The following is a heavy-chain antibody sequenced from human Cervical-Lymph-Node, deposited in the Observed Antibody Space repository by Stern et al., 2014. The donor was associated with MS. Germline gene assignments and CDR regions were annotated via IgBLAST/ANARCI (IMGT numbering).Heavy chain of an antibody. CDR2: ISYNGSEK. Sequence: EQLVESVGGVVPPGRSLRLSCAASGFPFRYHAMPWVRTAPGKWLEWVAVISYNGSEKNDADSGKGRFTISRDNSRNTLYLQMNSLRVDDTAVYYCARGGAVATSDYYFDYWGQGILVTVSS. CDR3: ARGGAVATSDYYFDY. CDR1: GFPFRYHA. V-gene: IGHV3-30*01. D-gene: IGHD5-12*01. J-gene: IGHJ4*02.